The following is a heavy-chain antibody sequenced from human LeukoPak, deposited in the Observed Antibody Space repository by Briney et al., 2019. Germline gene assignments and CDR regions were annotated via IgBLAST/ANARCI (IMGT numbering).Heavy chain of an antibody. J-gene: IGHJ5*02. D-gene: IGHD5-12*01. CDR2: ISSSSSYI. CDR3: ASAPSGPRPGNWFDP. V-gene: IGHV3-21*01. CDR1: EFTFSGYS. Sequence: PGGSLRLSCAASEFTFSGYSVNWVRQAPGKGLEWVSSISSSSSYIYYADSVKGRFTISRDNAKNSLYLQMNGLRVDDTAVYYCASAPSGPRPGNWFDPWGQGTLVTVSS.